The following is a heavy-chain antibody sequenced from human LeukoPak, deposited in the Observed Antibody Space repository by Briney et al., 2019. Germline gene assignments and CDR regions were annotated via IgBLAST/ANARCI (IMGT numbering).Heavy chain of an antibody. Sequence: ASVKVSCKASGYTFTSYYMHWVRQAPGQGLEWMGIINPSGGSTSYAQKFQGRVTMTRDTSTSTVYMELSSLRSEDTAVYYCARDTSRYYDSSGYHSWGQGTLVTVSS. V-gene: IGHV1-46*01. J-gene: IGHJ1*01. CDR2: INPSGGST. D-gene: IGHD3-22*01. CDR1: GYTFTSYY. CDR3: ARDTSRYYDSSGYHS.